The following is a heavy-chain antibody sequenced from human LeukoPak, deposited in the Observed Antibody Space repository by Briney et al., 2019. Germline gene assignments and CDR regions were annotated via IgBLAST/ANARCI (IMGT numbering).Heavy chain of an antibody. CDR3: ANADTENFFDF. J-gene: IGHJ4*02. V-gene: IGHV4-38-2*01. D-gene: IGHD2-8*01. Sequence: SGTLSLTCAVSTYSISSDFYWGWVRQPPGQGLEWVGSIYHDYTTYYNPSLRGRVTLSPDMSRKQFSLELTSVTAADTATYYCANADTENFFDFWGQGKLVTVSS. CDR1: TYSISSDFY. CDR2: IYHDYTT.